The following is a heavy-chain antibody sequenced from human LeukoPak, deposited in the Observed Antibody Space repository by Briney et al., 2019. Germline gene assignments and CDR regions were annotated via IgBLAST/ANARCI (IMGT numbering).Heavy chain of an antibody. D-gene: IGHD3-3*01. V-gene: IGHV3-72*01. Sequence: GGSLRLSCVASGFTFSDHYMDWVRQAPGKGLEWVGRSRNKANSYTTEYAASVKGRFTISRDDSKDSLNLQMNSLKTEDTAVYYCARNLYWSGRYYFDYWGQGTLVTVSS. J-gene: IGHJ4*02. CDR1: GFTFSDHY. CDR2: SRNKANSYTT. CDR3: ARNLYWSGRYYFDY.